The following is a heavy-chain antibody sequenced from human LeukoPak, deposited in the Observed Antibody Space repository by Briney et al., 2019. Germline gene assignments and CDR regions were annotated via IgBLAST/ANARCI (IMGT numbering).Heavy chain of an antibody. D-gene: IGHD3-10*01. CDR2: IYYSGST. V-gene: IGHV4-59*12. CDR3: ARTPQSNYYGSGSYYNGIDY. J-gene: IGHJ4*02. Sequence: SETLSLTCTVSGGSISSYYWSWIRQPPGKGLEWIGYIYYSGSTNYNPSLKSRVTISVDTSKNQFSLKLSSVTAADTAVYYCARTPQSNYYGSGSYYNGIDYWGQGTLVTVSS. CDR1: GGSISSYY.